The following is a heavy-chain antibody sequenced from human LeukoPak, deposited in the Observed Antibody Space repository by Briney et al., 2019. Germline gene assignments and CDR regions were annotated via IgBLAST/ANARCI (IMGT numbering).Heavy chain of an antibody. D-gene: IGHD2-2*01. CDR2: IIPIFGTA. CDR1: GGTFSSYA. J-gene: IGHJ5*02. CDR3: ARDSLGYCSSTSCPGWFDP. V-gene: IGHV1-69*13. Sequence: SVEVSCKASGGTFSSYAISWVRQAPGQGLEWMGGIIPIFGTANYAQKFQGRVTITADESTSTAYMELSSLRSEDTAVYYCARDSLGYCSSTSCPGWFDPWGQGTLVTVSS.